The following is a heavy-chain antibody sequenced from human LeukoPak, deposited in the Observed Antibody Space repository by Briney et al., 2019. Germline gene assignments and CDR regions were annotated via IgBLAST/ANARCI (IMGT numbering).Heavy chain of an antibody. V-gene: IGHV3-7*01. D-gene: IGHD4-11*01. Sequence: GGSLRLPCASSGFTFSICWMIGVHQAPGKGWEGVANIKQDGSEKYYVDSLKGRFTISRDNAKNSLYLQMNSLRAEDTAVYYCARVSRGFSNWYFDYWGQGTLVTVSS. CDR3: ARVSRGFSNWYFDY. CDR1: GFTFSICW. CDR2: IKQDGSEK. J-gene: IGHJ4*02.